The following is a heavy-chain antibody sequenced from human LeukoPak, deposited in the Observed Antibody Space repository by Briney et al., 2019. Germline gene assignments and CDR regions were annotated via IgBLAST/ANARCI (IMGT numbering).Heavy chain of an antibody. CDR1: GYTFTGYY. CDR3: ARDRCSSTSCYEEFDY. J-gene: IGHJ4*02. D-gene: IGHD2-2*01. Sequence: ASVKVSCRASGYTFTGYYMHWVRQAPGQGLEWMGRINPNSGGTNYAQKFQGRVTMTRDTSISTAYMELSRLRSDDTAVYYCARDRCSSTSCYEEFDYWGQGTLVTVSS. V-gene: IGHV1-2*06. CDR2: INPNSGGT.